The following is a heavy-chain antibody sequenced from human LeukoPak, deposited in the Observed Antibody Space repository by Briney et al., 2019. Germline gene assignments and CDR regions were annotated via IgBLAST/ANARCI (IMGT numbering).Heavy chain of an antibody. CDR2: IKQDGREE. Sequence: PGGSLRLSCVASVFMFSNYWMSWVRPAPGRGREWVANIKQDGREEYYVDSLKGRFTISRDNDKNSLYLQMNRLRAEDTAVYYCATISQRSLDPWGQGTLVTVSS. CDR1: VFMFSNYW. V-gene: IGHV3-7*05. CDR3: ATISQRSLDP. J-gene: IGHJ5*02.